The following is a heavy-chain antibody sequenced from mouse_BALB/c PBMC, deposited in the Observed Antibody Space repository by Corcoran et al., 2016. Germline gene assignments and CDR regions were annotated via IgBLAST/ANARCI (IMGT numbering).Heavy chain of an antibody. CDR3: ASPYDYDVAWLAY. CDR2: INTYTGEP. CDR1: GYTFTNYG. V-gene: IGHV9-1*02. Sequence: QIQLVQSGPELKKPGETVKISCKASGYTFTNYGINWVKQAPGKGLKWMGWINTYTGEPTYADDFKVRFAFSLETSASTAYLQINNLKNEDMATYFCASPYDYDVAWLAYWGQGTLVTVSA. J-gene: IGHJ3*01. D-gene: IGHD2-4*01.